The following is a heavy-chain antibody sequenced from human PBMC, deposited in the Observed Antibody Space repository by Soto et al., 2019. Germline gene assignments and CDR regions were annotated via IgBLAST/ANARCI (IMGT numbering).Heavy chain of an antibody. Sequence: PSETLSLTCNVCGGSVNNGAYSWSWIRQPPGKGLEWIGYIFHTGSAYYNPSLKSRVILSVDRSKNQFSLRLTSVTAADTAIYYCARGQSNWDKSWFDPWGQGTLVTVSS. D-gene: IGHD1-26*01. CDR2: IFHTGSA. J-gene: IGHJ5*02. CDR3: ARGQSNWDKSWFDP. CDR1: GGSVNNGAYS. V-gene: IGHV4-30-2*01.